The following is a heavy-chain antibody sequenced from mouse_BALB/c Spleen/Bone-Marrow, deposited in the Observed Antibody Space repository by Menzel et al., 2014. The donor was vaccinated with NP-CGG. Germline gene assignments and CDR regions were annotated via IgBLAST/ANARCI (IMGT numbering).Heavy chain of an antibody. Sequence: QVQLQQSGAELVRPGSSVKISCKASGYAFSTYWVNWVKQRPGQGLEWIGQIYPGDGDTNYNEKFKGKATLTADKSSSTASIQLSSLTSEDSAVYFCARVGFSFDYWGQGTTLTVSS. CDR2: IYPGDGDT. D-gene: IGHD3-1*01. CDR1: GYAFSTYW. V-gene: IGHV1-80*01. CDR3: ARVGFSFDY. J-gene: IGHJ2*01.